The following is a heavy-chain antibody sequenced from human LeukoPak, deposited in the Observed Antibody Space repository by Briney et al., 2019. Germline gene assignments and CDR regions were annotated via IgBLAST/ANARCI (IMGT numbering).Heavy chain of an antibody. CDR2: IYYSGST. CDR1: GGSISSHY. V-gene: IGHV4-59*11. Sequence: PSETLSLTCTVSGGSISSHYWSWIRQPPGKGLEWIGYIYYSGSTNYNPSLKSRVTISVDTSKNQFSLKLSSVTAADTAMYYCTRDTYDFWSGYRAFDIWGQGTMVTVSS. J-gene: IGHJ3*02. CDR3: TRDTYDFWSGYRAFDI. D-gene: IGHD3-3*01.